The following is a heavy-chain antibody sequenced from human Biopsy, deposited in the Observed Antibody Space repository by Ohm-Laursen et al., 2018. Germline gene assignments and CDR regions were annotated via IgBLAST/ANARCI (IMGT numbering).Heavy chain of an antibody. J-gene: IGHJ5*01. V-gene: IGHV3-72*01. D-gene: IGHD2-15*01. Sequence: SLRLSCAAAGFSFSDNYMDWVRQAPGKGLEWAGRIRDKANSYTTDYAAPVKGRFTISRDDSKNSLYLQMNSLKTEDTALYYCARAGRYCSGGGCYSWFDSWGQGTLVTGSS. CDR2: IRDKANSYTT. CDR1: GFSFSDNY. CDR3: ARAGRYCSGGGCYSWFDS.